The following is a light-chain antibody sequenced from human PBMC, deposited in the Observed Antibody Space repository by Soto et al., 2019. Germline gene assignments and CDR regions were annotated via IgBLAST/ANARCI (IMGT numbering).Light chain of an antibody. J-gene: IGLJ1*01. Sequence: QSVLTQPASVSGSPGQSITISCTGTGSDVGGYKYVSWYQQLPGKAPKLMIYGVSYRPSGVSDRFSGSKSGNTASLIISGLQAEEEDDYYCSSYASSRPFVFGTGTKVTVL. CDR2: GVS. V-gene: IGLV2-14*01. CDR1: GSDVGGYKY. CDR3: SSYASSRPFV.